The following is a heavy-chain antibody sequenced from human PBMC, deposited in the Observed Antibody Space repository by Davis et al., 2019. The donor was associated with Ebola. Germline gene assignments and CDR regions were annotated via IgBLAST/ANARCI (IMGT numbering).Heavy chain of an antibody. D-gene: IGHD2/OR15-2a*01. CDR3: AILLGRYYYYGMDV. CDR2: INHSGST. Sequence: MPGGSLRLSCAVYGGSFSGYYWSWIRQPPGKGLEWIGEINHSGSTNYNPSLKSRVTISVDTSKNQFSLKLSSVTAADTAVYDCAILLGRYYYYGMDVWGKGTTVTVSS. J-gene: IGHJ6*04. CDR1: GGSFSGYY. V-gene: IGHV4-34*01.